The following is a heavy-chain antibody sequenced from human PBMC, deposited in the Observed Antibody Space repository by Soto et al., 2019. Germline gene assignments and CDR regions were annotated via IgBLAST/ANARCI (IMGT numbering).Heavy chain of an antibody. Sequence: QVKLVQSGAEVKKPGASVKVSCKASGYTFTSYAMHWVRQAPGQRLEWMGWINAGNGNTKYSQKFQGRVTITRDTSASTAYMELSSLRSEDTAVYYCARGSSSWFKTYYYYYGMDVWGQGTTVTVSS. D-gene: IGHD6-13*01. CDR3: ARGSSSWFKTYYYYYGMDV. CDR2: INAGNGNT. J-gene: IGHJ6*02. V-gene: IGHV1-3*01. CDR1: GYTFTSYA.